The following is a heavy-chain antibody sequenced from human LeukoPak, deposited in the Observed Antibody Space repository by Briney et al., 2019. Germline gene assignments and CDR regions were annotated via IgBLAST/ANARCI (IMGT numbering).Heavy chain of an antibody. CDR1: GFTFRRYA. D-gene: IGHD3-22*01. V-gene: IGHV3-23*01. J-gene: IGHJ3*02. Sequence: GSLRLSCAASGFTFRRYAMSWVRQAPGKGLEWVSAISVDGTHTYYADSVKGQFTISRDNSENTLHLQMNSLSAEDTAVYYCAKSYDTSGRRAFDIWGQGTMVTVSS. CDR3: AKSYDTSGRRAFDI. CDR2: ISVDGTHT.